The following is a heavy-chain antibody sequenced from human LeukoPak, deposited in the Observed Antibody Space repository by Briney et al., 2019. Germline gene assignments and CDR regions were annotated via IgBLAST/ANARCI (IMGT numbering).Heavy chain of an antibody. CDR2: IYYSGST. Sequence: SETLSLTCTVSGGSISSYYWSWIPQPPGKGLKWIGYIYYSGSTNYNPSLKSRVTISVDTSKNQFSLKLSSVTAADTAVYYCARRQAPEKYYDFWSGYSDAFDIWGQGTMVTVSS. CDR3: ARRQAPEKYYDFWSGYSDAFDI. CDR1: GGSISSYY. V-gene: IGHV4-59*01. J-gene: IGHJ3*02. D-gene: IGHD3-3*01.